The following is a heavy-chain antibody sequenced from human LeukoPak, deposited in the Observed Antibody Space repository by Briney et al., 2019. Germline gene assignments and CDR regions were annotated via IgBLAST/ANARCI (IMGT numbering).Heavy chain of an antibody. CDR3: ARGPRGWYSPKYNWFDP. CDR2: IWYDGSNK. CDR1: GFTFNSYG. Sequence: GRSLRLSCAASGFTFNSYGMHWVRQAPGKGLEWVAVIWYDGSNKYYADSVKGRFTISRDNSKNTLYLQMNSLRAEDTAVYYCARGPRGWYSPKYNWFDPWGQGTLVTVSS. V-gene: IGHV3-33*01. D-gene: IGHD6-19*01. J-gene: IGHJ5*02.